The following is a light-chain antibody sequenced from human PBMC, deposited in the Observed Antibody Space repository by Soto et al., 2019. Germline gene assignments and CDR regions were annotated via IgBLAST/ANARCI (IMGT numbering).Light chain of an antibody. CDR2: SNN. V-gene: IGLV1-44*01. CDR1: SSNIGSNT. CDR3: AAWDDSLNALYV. J-gene: IGLJ1*01. Sequence: QSVLTQPPSASGTPGQRVTISCSGSSSNIGSNTVNWYQQLPGTAPKLLIYSNNQQPSGVPDRFSGSKSGTSASLAISGLQSEDEADYYCAAWDDSLNALYVFGTGTKATVL.